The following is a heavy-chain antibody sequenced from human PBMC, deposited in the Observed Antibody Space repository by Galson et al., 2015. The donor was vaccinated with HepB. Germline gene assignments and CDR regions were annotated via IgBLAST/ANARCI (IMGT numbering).Heavy chain of an antibody. CDR2: INSNTGGT. CDR1: GYTFTDYY. D-gene: IGHD3-22*01. CDR3: ARSHYYDSTGYYTFDY. Sequence: SVKVSCKASGYTFTDYYIHWVRQAPGQGLEWMSWINSNTGGTKYAQKFQGRVTMARDTSISTAYMELSRLTSDDTAVYYYARSHYYDSTGYYTFDYWGQGALVTVSS. J-gene: IGHJ4*02. V-gene: IGHV1-2*02.